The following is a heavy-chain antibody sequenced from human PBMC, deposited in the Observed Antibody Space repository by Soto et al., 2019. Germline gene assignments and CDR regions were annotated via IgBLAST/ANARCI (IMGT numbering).Heavy chain of an antibody. CDR3: ARGPIFVGAYDAFDI. CDR2: ISYDGSNK. Sequence: GGAPRLSWAASGFTFSSYAMHWVRQAPGKGLEWVAVISYDGSNKYYGDSVKGRFNISRENSKNKLYQQMNSLRAEDTAVYYLARGPIFVGAYDAFDIWGQGTMVTVSS. CDR1: GFTFSSYA. D-gene: IGHD3-3*02. J-gene: IGHJ3*02. V-gene: IGHV3-30-3*01.